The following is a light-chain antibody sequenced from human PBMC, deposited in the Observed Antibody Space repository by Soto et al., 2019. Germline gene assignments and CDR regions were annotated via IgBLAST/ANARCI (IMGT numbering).Light chain of an antibody. J-gene: IGLJ7*01. CDR2: GNT. CDR1: NSNIGAGFD. CDR3: QSYDSSLSGYV. V-gene: IGLV1-40*01. Sequence: QSVLTQPPSVSGAPGQRVTISCTGSNSNIGAGFDVNWYQQLPGTAPKLLIYGNTHRPSGVPDRFSGSKSGTEASLAITGLQAEDEADFYCQSYDSSLSGYVFGTGTQLTVL.